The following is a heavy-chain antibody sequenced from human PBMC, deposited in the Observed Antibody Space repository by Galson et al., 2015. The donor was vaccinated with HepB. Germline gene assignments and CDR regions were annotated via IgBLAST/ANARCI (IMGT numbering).Heavy chain of an antibody. CDR3: ARRDYGDSVYFDL. J-gene: IGHJ2*01. CDR1: GFTFSSYS. V-gene: IGHV3-21*01. D-gene: IGHD4-17*01. Sequence: SLRLSCAASGFTFSSYSMNWVRQAPGKGLEWVSSISSSSSYIYYADSVKGRFTISRDSAKNSLYLRMNSLRAEDTAVYYCARRDYGDSVYFDLWGRGTLVTVSS. CDR2: ISSSSSYI.